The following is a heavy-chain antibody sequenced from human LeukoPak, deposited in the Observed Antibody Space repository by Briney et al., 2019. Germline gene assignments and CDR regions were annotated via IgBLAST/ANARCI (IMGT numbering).Heavy chain of an antibody. J-gene: IGHJ1*01. Sequence: SETLSLTCTVSGGSISSSSYYWSWIRQPPGKGLEWIGYIYYSGSTNYNPSLKSRVTISVDTSKNQFSLKLSSVTAADTAVYYCARDPNYYDREVYFQHWGQGTLVTVSS. CDR2: IYYSGST. CDR1: GGSISSSSYY. V-gene: IGHV4-61*01. CDR3: ARDPNYYDREVYFQH. D-gene: IGHD3-22*01.